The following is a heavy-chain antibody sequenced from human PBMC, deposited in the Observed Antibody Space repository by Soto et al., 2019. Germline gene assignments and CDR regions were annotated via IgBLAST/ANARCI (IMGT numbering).Heavy chain of an antibody. CDR1: GYSFTSYW. CDR2: IDPSDSYT. CDR3: ARTLVFSCSSTSCYTGDYYYYGMDV. Sequence: GESLKISCKGSGYSFTSYWISWVRQMPGKGLEWMGRIDPSDSYTNYSPSFQGHVTISADKSISTAYLQWSSLKASDTAMYYCARTLVFSCSSTSCYTGDYYYYGMDVWGQGTTVTVS. J-gene: IGHJ6*02. V-gene: IGHV5-10-1*01. D-gene: IGHD2-2*02.